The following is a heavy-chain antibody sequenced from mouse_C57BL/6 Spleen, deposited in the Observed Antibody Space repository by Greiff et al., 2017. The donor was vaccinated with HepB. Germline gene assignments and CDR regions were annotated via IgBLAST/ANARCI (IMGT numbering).Heavy chain of an antibody. D-gene: IGHD2-12*01. CDR2: IDPENGDT. CDR1: GFNIKDDY. V-gene: IGHV14-4*01. CDR3: TQERIYDGGLED. Sequence: EVQLQQSGAELVRPGASVKLSCTASGFNIKDDYMHWVKQRPEQGLEWIGWIDPENGDTEYASKFQGKATITADTSSNTAYLQLSSLTSEDTAVYYCTQERIYDGGLEDWGQGTLVTVSA. J-gene: IGHJ3*01.